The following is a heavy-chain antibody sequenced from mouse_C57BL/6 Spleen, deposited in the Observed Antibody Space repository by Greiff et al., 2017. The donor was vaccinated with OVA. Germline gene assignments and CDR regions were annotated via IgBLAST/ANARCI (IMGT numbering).Heavy chain of an antibody. CDR1: GFTFSDYG. V-gene: IGHV5-17*01. Sequence: EVMLVESGGGLVKPGGSLKLSCAASGFTFSDYGMHWVRQAPEKGLEWVAYISSGSSTIYYADTVKGRFTISRDNAKNTLFLQMTSLRSEDTAMYYCARPPIYDGYFGWFAYWGQGTLVTVSA. CDR3: ARPPIYDGYFGWFAY. CDR2: ISSGSSTI. J-gene: IGHJ3*01. D-gene: IGHD2-3*01.